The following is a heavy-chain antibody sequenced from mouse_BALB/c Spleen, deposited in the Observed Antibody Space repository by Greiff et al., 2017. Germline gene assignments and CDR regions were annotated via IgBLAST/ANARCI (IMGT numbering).Heavy chain of an antibody. Sequence: VQLQQSGAELVRPGALVKLSCKASGFNIKDYYMHWVKQRPEQGLEWIGWIDPENGNTIYDPKFQGKASITADTSSNTAYLQLSSLTSEDTAVYYCARSHGFAYWGQGTLVTVSA. J-gene: IGHJ3*01. CDR3: ARSHGFAY. CDR2: IDPENGNT. CDR1: GFNIKDYY. V-gene: IGHV14-1*02.